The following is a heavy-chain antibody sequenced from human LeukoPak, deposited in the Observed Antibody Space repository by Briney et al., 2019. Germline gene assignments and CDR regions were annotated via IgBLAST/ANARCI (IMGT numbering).Heavy chain of an antibody. CDR2: SRNKENRYST. CDR1: GSSFSVYY. CDR3: VREYFGGYDY. Sequence: GGSLRLSCAASGSSFSVYYMAWVRQAPGKGLEWVGLSRNKENRYSTEYGASVKGGVTISRDDSKNLMYLEMKSLKSEDTAVYYCVREYFGGYDYWGQGTLVTVSS. V-gene: IGHV3-72*01. D-gene: IGHD2-15*01. J-gene: IGHJ4*02.